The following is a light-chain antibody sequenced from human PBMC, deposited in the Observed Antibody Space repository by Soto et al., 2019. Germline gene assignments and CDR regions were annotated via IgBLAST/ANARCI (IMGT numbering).Light chain of an antibody. CDR1: ATNVGTYNL. V-gene: IGLV2-14*02. Sequence: QSALTQPASVSGSRGKSITFSCTGSATNVGTYNLVSWYQQHPGRAPKLIIYDTSKRPSGVSNRFSGSKSGNTASLTISGLQAEDEADYYCSSYTSSSTHYVFGTGTKLTVL. CDR2: DTS. J-gene: IGLJ1*01. CDR3: SSYTSSSTHYV.